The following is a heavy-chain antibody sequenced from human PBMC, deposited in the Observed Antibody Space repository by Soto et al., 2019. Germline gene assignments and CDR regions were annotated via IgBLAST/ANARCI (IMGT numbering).Heavy chain of an antibody. CDR2: IYWDDDR. V-gene: IGHV2-5*02. CDR3: ARDYSVPPLYCFGLDV. D-gene: IGHD1-26*01. Sequence: QITLKASGPTPVKPTQTLTLTCTFSGFSLNTNSEGAAWIRQPPGKALECLALIYWDDDRLYSPSLRTRLSITKDSSINQVVLTMTNMDPVDTATYYFARDYSVPPLYCFGLDVWGQGTTVTVPS. J-gene: IGHJ6*02. CDR1: GFSLNTNSEG.